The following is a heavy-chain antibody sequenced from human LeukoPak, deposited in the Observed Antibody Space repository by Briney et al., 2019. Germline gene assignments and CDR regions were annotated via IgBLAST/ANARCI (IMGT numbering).Heavy chain of an antibody. CDR1: GGSFSGYY. CDR2: INHSGST. Sequence: SETLSLTCAVYGGSFSGYYWSWIRQPPGKGLEWIGEINHSGSTNYNPSLKSRVTISGDTSKNQFSLKLSSVTAADTAVYYCARGLSSGWFDYWGQGTLVTVSS. CDR3: ARGLSSGWFDY. D-gene: IGHD6-19*01. J-gene: IGHJ4*02. V-gene: IGHV4-34*01.